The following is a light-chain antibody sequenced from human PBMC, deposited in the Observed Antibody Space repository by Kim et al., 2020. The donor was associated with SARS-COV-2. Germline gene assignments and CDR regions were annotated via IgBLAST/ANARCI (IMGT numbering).Light chain of an antibody. CDR2: NNN. Sequence: GQGVTISCSGSNSNIGSNAVNWYQQRPGTAPKVLIYNNNRRPSGVPDRLSGSKSGTSASLAISGLQSEDEADYYCAVWDDSLNGPVFGGGTQLTVL. J-gene: IGLJ2*01. CDR3: AVWDDSLNGPV. V-gene: IGLV1-44*01. CDR1: NSNIGSNA.